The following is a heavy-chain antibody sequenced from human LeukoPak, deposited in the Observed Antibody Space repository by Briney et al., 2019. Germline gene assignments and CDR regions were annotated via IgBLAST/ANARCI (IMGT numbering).Heavy chain of an antibody. CDR3: ARDPTFYSSSWYDY. Sequence: GGSLRLSCAASGFTFSSYSMNWVRQAPGKGLEWVSSISSSSSYIYYADSVKGRFTISRDNAKNSLYLQMNSLRAEDTAVHYCARDPTFYSSSWYDYWGQGTLVTVSS. D-gene: IGHD6-13*01. J-gene: IGHJ4*02. CDR2: ISSSSSYI. CDR1: GFTFSSYS. V-gene: IGHV3-21*01.